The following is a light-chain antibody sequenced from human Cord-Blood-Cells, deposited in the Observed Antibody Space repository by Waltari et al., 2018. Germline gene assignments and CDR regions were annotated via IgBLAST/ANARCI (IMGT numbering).Light chain of an antibody. Sequence: QSALTQPASVSGSPGQSITISCTGTSSDVGSYHLVSWYQQHPGKAPKLMIYEGSKRPSGVSNRFSGSKSGNTASLTISGLQAEDEADYYCCSYAGSSTWVFGGGTNLTVL. CDR3: CSYAGSSTWV. CDR2: EGS. CDR1: SSDVGSYHL. V-gene: IGLV2-23*01. J-gene: IGLJ3*02.